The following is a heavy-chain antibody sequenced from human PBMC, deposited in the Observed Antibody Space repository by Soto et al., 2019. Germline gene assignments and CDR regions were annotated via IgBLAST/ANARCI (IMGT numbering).Heavy chain of an antibody. Sequence: GASVKVSCKASGYTFTSYGISWVRQAPGQGLEWMGWISAYNGNTNYAQKLQGRVTMTTDTSTSTAYMELRSLRSDDTAVYYCARDVPIVVVPAATGWFDPWGQGTLVTVSS. V-gene: IGHV1-18*01. CDR3: ARDVPIVVVPAATGWFDP. CDR1: GYTFTSYG. D-gene: IGHD2-2*01. CDR2: ISAYNGNT. J-gene: IGHJ5*02.